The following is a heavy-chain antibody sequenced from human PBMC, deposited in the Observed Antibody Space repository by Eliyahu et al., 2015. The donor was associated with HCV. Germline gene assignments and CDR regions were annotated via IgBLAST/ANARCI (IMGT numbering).Heavy chain of an antibody. D-gene: IGHD4-17*01. CDR1: GFTFSNFA. V-gene: IGHV3-33*01. CDR2: IWYDGDTK. Sequence: QVQLVXSGGGVVQPXRSQRLXCAASGFTFSNFAMHWVRQAPGKGLEWVAIIWYDGDTKYYAKSVRGRXTISRDNSKNTLFLQMNNLRAXDTAVYYCARDWGITVNSRLYYGMDVWGQGTTVTVSS. J-gene: IGHJ6*02. CDR3: ARDWGITVNSRLYYGMDV.